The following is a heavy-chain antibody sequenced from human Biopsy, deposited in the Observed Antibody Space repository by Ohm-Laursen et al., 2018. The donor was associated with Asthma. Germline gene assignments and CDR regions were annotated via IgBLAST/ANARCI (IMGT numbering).Heavy chain of an antibody. D-gene: IGHD3-3*02. CDR3: ARTFHFWSPYHAEHYQL. CDR1: EFTFGDDW. J-gene: IGHJ1*01. V-gene: IGHV3-7*01. Sequence: SLRLSCTASEFTFGDDWMSWVRQVPGKGLEWVANIKHDGSEKNHVDSLKGRFTISRDNAKNSLYLQMNSLRAEDTAVYYCARTFHFWSPYHAEHYQLWGQGTLVTVSS. CDR2: IKHDGSEK.